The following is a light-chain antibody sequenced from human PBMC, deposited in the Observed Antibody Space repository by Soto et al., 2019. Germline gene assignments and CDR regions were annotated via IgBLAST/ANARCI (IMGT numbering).Light chain of an antibody. V-gene: IGLV2-23*01. J-gene: IGLJ2*01. CDR2: EGS. Sequence: QSALAHPASVPGSPVHSSTIPYTGTSSDVGSYNFFSWYKQPPGKAPKPMIYEGSKRPSGVSNRFSGSKSGNTAALTIPGLQAEDESDYYCCSYAGSVVFGGGTKLTVL. CDR3: CSYAGSVV. CDR1: SSDVGSYNF.